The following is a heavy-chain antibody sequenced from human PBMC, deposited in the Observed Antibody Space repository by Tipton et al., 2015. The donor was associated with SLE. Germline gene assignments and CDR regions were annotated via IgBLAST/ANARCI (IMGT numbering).Heavy chain of an antibody. V-gene: IGHV4-61*02. J-gene: IGHJ4*02. D-gene: IGHD4/OR15-4a*01. CDR3: AREETTVLTTAFDS. CDR2: MFASGSR. Sequence: TLSLTCTVSGGSIGSDVYYWNWIRQPAGKGLEWIGRMFASGSRNYNPSLNSRVTISMDTSKNQFSLKPTSVTAADTAVYYCAREETTVLTTAFDSWGQGALVTVSS. CDR1: GGSIGSDVYY.